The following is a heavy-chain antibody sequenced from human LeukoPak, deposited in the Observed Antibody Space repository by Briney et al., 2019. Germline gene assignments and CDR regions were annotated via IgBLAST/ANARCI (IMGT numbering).Heavy chain of an antibody. Sequence: SVKVSCKASGGIFSSYTISWVRQAPGQGLEWMGRIIPILGIANYAQKFQGRVTITADKSTSTAYMELSSLRSEDTAVYYCASWVFGVVYGMDVWGQGTTVTVSS. J-gene: IGHJ6*02. V-gene: IGHV1-69*02. CDR1: GGIFSSYT. CDR2: IIPILGIA. CDR3: ASWVFGVVYGMDV. D-gene: IGHD3-3*01.